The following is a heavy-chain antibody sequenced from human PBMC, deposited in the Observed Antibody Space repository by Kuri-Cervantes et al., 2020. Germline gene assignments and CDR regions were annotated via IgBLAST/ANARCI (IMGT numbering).Heavy chain of an antibody. CDR3: ARGVVPAAISTYYYYYGMDV. J-gene: IGHJ6*02. V-gene: IGHV4-59*01. Sequence: SETLSLTCTVSGGSISSYYWSWIRQPPGKGLEWIGYIYYSGSTNYNPPLKSRVTISVDTPKNQFSLKLSSVTAADTAVYYCARGVVPAAISTYYYYYGMDVWGQGTTVTVSS. CDR1: GGSISSYY. D-gene: IGHD2-2*01. CDR2: IYYSGST.